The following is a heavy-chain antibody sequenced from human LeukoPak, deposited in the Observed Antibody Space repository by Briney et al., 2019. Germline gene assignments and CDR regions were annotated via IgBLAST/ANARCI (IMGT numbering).Heavy chain of an antibody. D-gene: IGHD6-13*01. CDR2: ISYDGSNK. CDR1: GFTFSSYG. V-gene: IGHV3-30*18. Sequence: GGSLRLSCAASGFTFSSYGMHCVRQAPGKGLEWVAAISYDGSNKYYADSVKGRFTISRDNSKNTLHLQMNSLRAEDTAVHYCAKDLSPYSSSWIFDYWGQGTLLTVFS. J-gene: IGHJ4*02. CDR3: AKDLSPYSSSWIFDY.